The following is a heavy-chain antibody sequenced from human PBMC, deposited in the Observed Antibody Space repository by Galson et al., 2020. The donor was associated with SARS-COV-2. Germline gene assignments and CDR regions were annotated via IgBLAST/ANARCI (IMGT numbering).Heavy chain of an antibody. CDR2: IKPDGSDK. CDR1: GFTFSIHW. D-gene: IGHD7-27*01. V-gene: IGHV3-7*04. CDR3: ARGHWGRDY. J-gene: IGHJ4*02. Sequence: RSLKISCVGSGFTFSIHWMSWVRQAPGKGLEWVADIKPDGSDKYYVDSVKGRFTIARDNAKNSVYLQMNSLRAEDTAMYYCARGHWGRDYWGQGTLVTVSS.